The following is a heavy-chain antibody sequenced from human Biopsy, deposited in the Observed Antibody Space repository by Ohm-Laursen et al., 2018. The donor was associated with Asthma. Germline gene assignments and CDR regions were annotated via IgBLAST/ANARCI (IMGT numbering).Heavy chain of an antibody. V-gene: IGHV1-69*06. J-gene: IGHJ4*02. CDR1: GGMFGNYA. D-gene: IGHD4-17*01. CDR2: ISPIFGSS. CDR3: ASDFPKDYVRYNFQF. Sequence: GSSVKVSCKASGGMFGNYAISWVRQAPGLGLEWTGGISPIFGSSNYAQRFQGRVTITADTSTDTAYMELSSLSSDDTAVYYCASDFPKDYVRYNFQFWGQGTLVTVSS.